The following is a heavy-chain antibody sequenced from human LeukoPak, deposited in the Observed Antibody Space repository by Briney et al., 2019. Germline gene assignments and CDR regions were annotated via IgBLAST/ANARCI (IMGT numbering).Heavy chain of an antibody. V-gene: IGHV5-51*01. CDR3: VMGGYYPGYFDH. CDR1: GYTFRTSW. D-gene: IGHD3-10*01. J-gene: IGHJ4*02. Sequence: GESLKISCKASGYTFRTSWIGWVRLVPGKGLEWMAITYPGDSDTKYGPPFQGQVSISVDTFISTAYLHWSRLKASDTAIYYCVMGGYYPGYFDHWGQGTLVTVSS. CDR2: TYPGDSDT.